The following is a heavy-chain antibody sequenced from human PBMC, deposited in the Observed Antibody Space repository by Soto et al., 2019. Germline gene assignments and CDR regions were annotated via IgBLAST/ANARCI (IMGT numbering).Heavy chain of an antibody. CDR1: GIAFTDSY. CDR3: ATDFRRFDI. Sequence: PGGSLRLSCSASGIAFTDSYMSWIRQSPGKGLEWISYINSGSNYIKYSDSVRGRFTISRDNAKKLLFLQMNDLRVEDTGIYFCATDFRRFDIWGPGVLVTVSS. J-gene: IGHJ4*02. V-gene: IGHV3-11*05. CDR2: INSGSNYI.